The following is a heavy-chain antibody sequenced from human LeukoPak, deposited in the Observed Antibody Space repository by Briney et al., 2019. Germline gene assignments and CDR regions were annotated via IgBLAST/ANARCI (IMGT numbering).Heavy chain of an antibody. CDR2: INWNGGST. V-gene: IGHV3-20*04. D-gene: IGHD6-13*01. Sequence: GGSLRLSCAASGFTFSNAWMSWVRQAPGKGLEWVSGINWNGGSTGYADSVKGRFTISRDNAKNSLYLQMNSLRAEDTALYYCARGYSSSWYVLNYYYYMDVWGKGTTVTVSS. CDR1: GFTFSNAW. CDR3: ARGYSSSWYVLNYYYYMDV. J-gene: IGHJ6*03.